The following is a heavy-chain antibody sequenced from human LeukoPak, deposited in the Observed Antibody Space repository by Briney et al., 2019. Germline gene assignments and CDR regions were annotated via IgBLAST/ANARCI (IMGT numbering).Heavy chain of an antibody. D-gene: IGHD2-2*02. Sequence: VQPGGSLRLSCAASGFTFSSYAMSWVRQAPGKGLAWVSAISGGGGSTYYADSVKGRFTISRDNSKNTLSLHMNSLRAEDTAVYYCARDSPIIFCSSPSCYKYYFDYWGQGTQVTVSS. CDR1: GFTFSSYA. CDR3: ARDSPIIFCSSPSCYKYYFDY. J-gene: IGHJ4*02. V-gene: IGHV3-23*01. CDR2: ISGGGGST.